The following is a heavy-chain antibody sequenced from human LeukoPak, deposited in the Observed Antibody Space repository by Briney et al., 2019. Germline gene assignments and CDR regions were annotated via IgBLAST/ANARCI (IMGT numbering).Heavy chain of an antibody. CDR2: IKQDGSEK. V-gene: IGHV3-7*03. CDR3: AKDQIAMVRGGFAFDI. CDR1: GFTFSSYW. J-gene: IGHJ3*02. Sequence: PGGSLRLSCAASGFTFSSYWMSWVRQAPGKGLEWVANIKQDGSEKYYVDSVKGRFTISRDNAKNSLYLQMNSLRAEETALYYCAKDQIAMVRGGFAFDIWGQGTMVTVSS. D-gene: IGHD3-10*01.